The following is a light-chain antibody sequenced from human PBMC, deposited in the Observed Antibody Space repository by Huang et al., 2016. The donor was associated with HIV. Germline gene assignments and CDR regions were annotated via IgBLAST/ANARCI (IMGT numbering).Light chain of an antibody. J-gene: IGKJ4*01. CDR1: QSLLHSDGYNY. V-gene: IGKV2-28*01. CDR2: LGS. Sequence: DIVMTQSPLSLPVTPGDPASLSCRSSQSLLHSDGYNYLDWYLQKTGQSPQLLIYLGSYRASGVPDRFSGSGSGTNFTLEISTVEADDVGVYYCMQALQKVTFGGGTKVEIK. CDR3: MQALQKVT.